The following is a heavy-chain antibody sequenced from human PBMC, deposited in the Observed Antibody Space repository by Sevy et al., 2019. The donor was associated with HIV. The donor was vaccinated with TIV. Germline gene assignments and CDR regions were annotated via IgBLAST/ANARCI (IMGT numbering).Heavy chain of an antibody. CDR1: EFAFSRYW. D-gene: IGHD6-19*01. J-gene: IGHJ4*02. CDR2: INQDGSQK. CDR3: AREMSSSRGDLDY. Sequence: GGSLRLSCATSEFAFSRYWMTWVRQAPGKGLEWVVYINQDGSQKSYVDSVKGRFTISRDNSKNSLFLQMNSLRAEDTAVYYCAREMSSSRGDLDYWGQGTLVTVSS. V-gene: IGHV3-7*03.